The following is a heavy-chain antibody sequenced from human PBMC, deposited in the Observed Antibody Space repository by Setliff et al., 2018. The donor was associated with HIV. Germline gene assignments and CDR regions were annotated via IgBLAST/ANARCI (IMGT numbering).Heavy chain of an antibody. CDR3: ARGGTVSADFDS. J-gene: IGHJ4*02. D-gene: IGHD6-19*01. CDR1: RDSIRNGAYY. V-gene: IGHV4-39*07. CDR2: IYYSGSA. Sequence: SETLSLTCTVSRDSIRNGAYYWGWIRQPPGKGLEWIGSIYYSGSAYYNPSFKSRITLSVDTSENQFSLRLSSVTAADTAVYFCARGGTVSADFDSWGQGTLVTVSS.